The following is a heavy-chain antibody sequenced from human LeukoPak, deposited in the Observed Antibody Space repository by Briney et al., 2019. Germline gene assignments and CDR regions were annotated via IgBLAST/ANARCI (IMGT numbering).Heavy chain of an antibody. Sequence: SQTLSLTCTVSGGSINSGNYYWSWIRQPAGKGLEWIGRIYTSGSTNSHPSLRTRVTISVDTSRNQFSLKLSSVTAADTAVYYCARGGTYYDFWSGYHTSHAFDIWGQGTMVTVSS. CDR2: IYTSGST. V-gene: IGHV4-61*02. CDR1: GGSINSGNYY. D-gene: IGHD3-3*01. CDR3: ARGGTYYDFWSGYHTSHAFDI. J-gene: IGHJ3*02.